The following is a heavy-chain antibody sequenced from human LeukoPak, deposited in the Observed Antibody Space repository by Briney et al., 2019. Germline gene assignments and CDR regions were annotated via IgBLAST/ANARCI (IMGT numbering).Heavy chain of an antibody. CDR2: IYYSGST. CDR3: AGPDIATRPKKYYYYYMDV. CDR1: GGSISSHY. V-gene: IGHV4-59*08. Sequence: SETLSLTCTVSGGSISSHYWSWIRQPPGKGLEWIGDIYYSGSTNYNPSLKSRVTISVDTSKNQFSLKLSSVTAADTAIYYCAGPDIATRPKKYYYYYMDVWGKGTTVTVSS. D-gene: IGHD6-6*01. J-gene: IGHJ6*03.